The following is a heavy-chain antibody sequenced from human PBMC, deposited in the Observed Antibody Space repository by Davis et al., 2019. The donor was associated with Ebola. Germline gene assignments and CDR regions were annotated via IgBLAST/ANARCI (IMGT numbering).Heavy chain of an antibody. D-gene: IGHD1-26*01. CDR1: GFTFSSYA. CDR3: AKDLTSGDGRWEFDH. V-gene: IGHV3-30*14. Sequence: GESLKISCAASGFTFSSYAIHWVRQAPGKGLDWVAVIAYDGSTEYYADSVKGRFTISRDTSRNTVYLQMNSLRAADTGVYYCAKDLTSGDGRWEFDHWGQGVLVTVSS. CDR2: IAYDGSTE. J-gene: IGHJ4*02.